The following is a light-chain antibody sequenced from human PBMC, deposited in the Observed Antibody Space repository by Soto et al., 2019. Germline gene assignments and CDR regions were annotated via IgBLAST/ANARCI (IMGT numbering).Light chain of an antibody. CDR2: GAS. Sequence: EIVMTQSPDTLSVSPGERATLSCRASQSIINNLAWYQQKPGQAPRLLIYGASIRATGFPVRFSGSGSGTEFTLTISSLQSEDFAVYYCQQYNDWPPLTFGGGTKVEIK. V-gene: IGKV3-15*01. CDR1: QSIINN. J-gene: IGKJ4*01. CDR3: QQYNDWPPLT.